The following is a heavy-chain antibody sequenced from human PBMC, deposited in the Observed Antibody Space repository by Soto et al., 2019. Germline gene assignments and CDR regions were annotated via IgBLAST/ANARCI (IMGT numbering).Heavy chain of an antibody. CDR3: ASQGMATIFDFDY. Sequence: SETLSLTCTVSGGSISSYYWSWIRQPPGKGLEWIGYIYYSGSTNYNPSLKSRVTISVDTSKNQFSLKLSPVTAADTAVYYCASQGMATIFDFDYWGQGTLVTVSS. CDR1: GGSISSYY. D-gene: IGHD3-3*01. CDR2: IYYSGST. J-gene: IGHJ4*02. V-gene: IGHV4-59*01.